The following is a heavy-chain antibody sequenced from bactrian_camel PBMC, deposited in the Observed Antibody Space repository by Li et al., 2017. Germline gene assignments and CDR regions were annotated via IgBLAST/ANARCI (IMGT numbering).Heavy chain of an antibody. CDR3: AGDPEGEVVGGSCEDLRRADFGY. J-gene: IGHJ6*01. Sequence: HVQLVESGGGSVQTGGSLALSCVAAKLTYSSNCMGWFRQAPGQGREGVAAVDSDGRTDTAGSVKGRFTISLDNAKNTLYLQMTSLNPEDTGVYYCAGDPEGEVVGGSCEDLRRADFGYRGQGTQVTVS. D-gene: IGHD2*01. CDR1: KLTYSSNC. V-gene: IGHV3S55*01. CDR2: VDSDGRT.